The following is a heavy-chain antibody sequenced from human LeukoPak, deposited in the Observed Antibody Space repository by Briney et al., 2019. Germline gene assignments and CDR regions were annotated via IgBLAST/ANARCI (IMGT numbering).Heavy chain of an antibody. CDR3: ASSPTGTTAYYYYYGMDV. V-gene: IGHV3-7*01. D-gene: IGHD1-1*01. J-gene: IGHJ6*02. Sequence: PGGSLRLSCAASGFTFSSYWMSWVRQAPGKGLEWVANIKQDGSEKYYVDSVKGRFTISRDNAKNSLYLQMNSLRAEDTAVYYCASSPTGTTAYYYYYGMDVWGQGTTVTVSS. CDR1: GFTFSSYW. CDR2: IKQDGSEK.